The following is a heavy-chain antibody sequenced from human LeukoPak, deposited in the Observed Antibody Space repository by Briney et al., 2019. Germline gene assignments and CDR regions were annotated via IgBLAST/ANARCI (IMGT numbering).Heavy chain of an antibody. V-gene: IGHV3-23*01. CDR1: GFTLSSYE. D-gene: IGHD6-19*01. CDR2: IDYSGGST. CDR3: ARNSGWYGVL. Sequence: GGSLRLSCTVSGFTLSSYEMSWIRQAPGKGLEWVSSIDYSGGSTYYADSVKGRFTISRDNSKNTLYLQLNSLRGDDTAVYYCARNSGWYGVLWGQGTLVTVSS. J-gene: IGHJ4*02.